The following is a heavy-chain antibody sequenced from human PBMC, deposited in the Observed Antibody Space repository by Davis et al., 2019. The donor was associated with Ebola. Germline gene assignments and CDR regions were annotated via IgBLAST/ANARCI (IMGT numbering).Heavy chain of an antibody. Sequence: MPGGSLRLSCAVSGGSISSSNWWSWVRQPPGKGLEWIGEIYHSGSTNYNPSLKSRVTISVDKSKNQFSLKLSSVTAADTAVYYCARGTRGYSYGRYWYFDLWGRGTLVTVSS. CDR2: IYHSGST. J-gene: IGHJ2*01. D-gene: IGHD5-18*01. CDR3: ARGTRGYSYGRYWYFDL. CDR1: GGSISSSNW. V-gene: IGHV4-4*02.